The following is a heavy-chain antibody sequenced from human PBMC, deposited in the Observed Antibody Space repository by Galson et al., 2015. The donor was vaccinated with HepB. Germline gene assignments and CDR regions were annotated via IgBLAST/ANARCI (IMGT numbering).Heavy chain of an antibody. V-gene: IGHV3-30*18. D-gene: IGHD4-23*01. J-gene: IGHJ5*02. Sequence: SLRLSCAASGFDFSRSGMHWVRQAPGKGLEWVAVISYEGDNKEYAESVKGRFTISRDNFKKTLYLEMNNLRKADTAMYYCAKDPGRAVITSSKWFDPWGQGALVTVSS. CDR3: AKDPGRAVITSSKWFDP. CDR2: ISYEGDNK. CDR1: GFDFSRSG.